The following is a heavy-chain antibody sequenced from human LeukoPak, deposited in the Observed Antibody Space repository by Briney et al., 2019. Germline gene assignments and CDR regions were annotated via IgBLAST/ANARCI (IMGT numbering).Heavy chain of an antibody. D-gene: IGHD3-10*01. CDR3: ARGNRPQTFYGSGSFDP. CDR1: GYIFSNYA. CDR2: INTNTGNP. J-gene: IGHJ5*02. V-gene: IGHV7-4-1*02. Sequence: GASVKVSCKASGYIFSNYAMNWVRQAPGQGPEWMGWINTNTGNPTYAQGFTGRFVLSVDTSVSTAFLEITSLKSEDTGVYYCARGNRPQTFYGSGSFDPWGQGTLVSVTS.